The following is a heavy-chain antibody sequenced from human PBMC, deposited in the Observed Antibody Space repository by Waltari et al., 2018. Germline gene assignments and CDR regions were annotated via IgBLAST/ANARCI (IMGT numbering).Heavy chain of an antibody. D-gene: IGHD3-10*01. Sequence: EVQLLESGGGLVQPGGSLRLSCAASGFTISSYAMSWVRQAPGKGLEWVSAISGSGGSTYYADSVKGRFTISRDNSKNTLYLQMNSLRAEDTAVYYCAKCRSIRGGMYYWGQGTLVTVSS. CDR2: ISGSGGST. V-gene: IGHV3-23*01. J-gene: IGHJ4*02. CDR3: AKCRSIRGGMYY. CDR1: GFTISSYA.